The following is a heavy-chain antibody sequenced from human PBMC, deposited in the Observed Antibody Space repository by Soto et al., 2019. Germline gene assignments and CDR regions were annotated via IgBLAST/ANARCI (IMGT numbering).Heavy chain of an antibody. D-gene: IGHD3-9*01. J-gene: IGHJ6*02. Sequence: GASVKVSCKASGYVFTNYAMHWVRQAPGQRLEWMGWINAANGIANYAQKFQGRVTMTADTSTSTAYMELRSLRSDDTAVYYCARSHMYYDILTGPPAYYYGMDVWGQGTTVTVSS. CDR1: GYVFTNYA. V-gene: IGHV1-3*01. CDR3: ARSHMYYDILTGPPAYYYGMDV. CDR2: INAANGIA.